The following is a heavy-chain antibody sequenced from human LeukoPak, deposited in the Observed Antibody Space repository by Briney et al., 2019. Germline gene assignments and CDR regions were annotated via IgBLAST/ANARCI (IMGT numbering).Heavy chain of an antibody. CDR3: ARAASSTSCYPCMDV. D-gene: IGHD2-2*01. J-gene: IGHJ6*03. CDR1: GYTFTGYY. Sequence: ASVKASCKASGYTFTGYYMHWVRQAPGQGLEWMGWINPNSGGTNYAQKFQGRVTMTRDTSISTAYMELSRLRSDDTAVYYCARAASSTSCYPCMDVWGKGTTVTVSS. CDR2: INPNSGGT. V-gene: IGHV1-2*02.